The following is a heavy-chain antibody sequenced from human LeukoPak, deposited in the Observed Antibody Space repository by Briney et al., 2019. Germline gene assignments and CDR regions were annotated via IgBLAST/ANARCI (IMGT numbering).Heavy chain of an antibody. CDR3: ATFGRVPGPGRYFDF. V-gene: IGHV4-59*03. CDR1: GYSSTTYY. CDR2: IYYSGTT. D-gene: IGHD3-16*01. Sequence: SETLSLTCTVSGYSSTTYYWSWIRQPPGKALEWIGYIYYSGTTDSNPSLQSRVTISVDTSKNQFSLKLSSVTAADTAVYYCATFGRVPGPGRYFDFWGQGTLVTVSS. J-gene: IGHJ4*02.